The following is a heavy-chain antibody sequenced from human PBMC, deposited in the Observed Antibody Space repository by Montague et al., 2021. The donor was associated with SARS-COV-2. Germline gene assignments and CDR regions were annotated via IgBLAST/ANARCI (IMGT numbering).Heavy chain of an antibody. CDR3: ARHGYYETYDAFDI. V-gene: IGHV4-4*07. CDR2: LYTSGST. CDR1: GASVRTYY. D-gene: IGHD3-22*01. J-gene: IGHJ3*02. Sequence: SETLSLTCTVSGASVRTYYWSWIRQSAGKKLEWMGRLYTSGSTYYNPSFKGRVTISVGTSKNQFSLKLSSATAADTAVYYCARHGYYETYDAFDIWGQGTMVTVSS.